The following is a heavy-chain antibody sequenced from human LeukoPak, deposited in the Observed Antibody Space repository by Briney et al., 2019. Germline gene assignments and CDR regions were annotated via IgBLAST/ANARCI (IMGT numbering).Heavy chain of an antibody. V-gene: IGHV1-18*01. D-gene: IGHD6-13*01. Sequence: ASVKVSCKASGYTFTSYGISWVRQAPGQGLEWMGWISAYNGNTNYAQKLQGRVTMTTDTSTSTAYMELRSLRSDDTAVYYCASPGPPMSSSWFDFDYWGQGTLVTVSS. CDR2: ISAYNGNT. CDR1: GYTFTSYG. CDR3: ASPGPPMSSSWFDFDY. J-gene: IGHJ4*02.